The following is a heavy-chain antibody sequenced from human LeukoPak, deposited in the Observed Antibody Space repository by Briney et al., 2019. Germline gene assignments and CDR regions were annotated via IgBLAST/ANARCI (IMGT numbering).Heavy chain of an antibody. CDR3: ARRWNYGRNYYIDV. J-gene: IGHJ6*03. CDR2: INDSGTI. D-gene: IGHD1-7*01. Sequence: PSETLSLTCAVYGGSFSHYYWSWIRQSPGMGLEWIGEINDSGTINYNPSLMSRVTISVDKSKNQFPLKLSSATAADTAVYYCARRWNYGRNYYIDVWGKGATVSVSS. V-gene: IGHV4-34*01. CDR1: GGSFSHYY.